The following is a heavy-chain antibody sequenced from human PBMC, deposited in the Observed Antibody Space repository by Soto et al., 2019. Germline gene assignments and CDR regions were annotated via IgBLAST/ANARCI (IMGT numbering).Heavy chain of an antibody. J-gene: IGHJ6*03. CDR3: SIALAEPSGGEDGYYYNMDV. CDR2: MNPNSGNT. V-gene: IGHV1-8*01. D-gene: IGHD4-17*01. CDR1: GYTFTSYD. Sequence: GASVKVSCKASGYTFTSYDINWVRQATGQGLERMGRMNPNSGNTGYAQKFQGRVIMTRSTSVSTAYMELSSLISEDTAVYYCSIALAEPSGGEDGYYYNMDVWGKGTTVTVS.